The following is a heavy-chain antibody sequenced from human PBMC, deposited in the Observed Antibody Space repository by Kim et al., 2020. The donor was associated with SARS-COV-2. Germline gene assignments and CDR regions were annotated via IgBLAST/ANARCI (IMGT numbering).Heavy chain of an antibody. D-gene: IGHD1-26*01. J-gene: IGHJ4*02. CDR3: ATQSGSYSAFDS. V-gene: IGHV3-23*05. Sequence: YYEDSWKGRFAMSRDNSKNTVFLQIDNLRADDTAIYYCATQSGSYSAFDSWGQGTLVTVSS.